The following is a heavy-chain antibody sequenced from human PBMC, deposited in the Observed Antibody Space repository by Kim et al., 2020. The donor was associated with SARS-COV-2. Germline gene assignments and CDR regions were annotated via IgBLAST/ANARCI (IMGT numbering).Heavy chain of an antibody. J-gene: IGHJ4*02. D-gene: IGHD2-2*01. CDR1: GFTFSSYS. V-gene: IGHV3-21*01. Sequence: GGSLRLSCAASGFTFSSYSMNWVRQAPGKGLEWVSSISSSSSYIYYADSVKGRFTISRDNAKNSLYLQMNSLRAEDTAVYYCARDVGDSGYCSSTSCYFDYWGQGTLFTVSS. CDR2: ISSSSSYI. CDR3: ARDVGDSGYCSSTSCYFDY.